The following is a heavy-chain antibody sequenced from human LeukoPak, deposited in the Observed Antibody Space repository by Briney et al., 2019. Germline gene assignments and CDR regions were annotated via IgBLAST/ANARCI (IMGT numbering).Heavy chain of an antibody. Sequence: QPGGSLRLSCAASGSNFSDSAVHWVRQASGKGLEWVGRIRSKLNNGATAYTASVEGRFTISRDDSKNTAYLQMNSLKTADTAVYYCTRLDPYAFDIWGQGTMVTVSS. CDR1: GSNFSDSA. CDR3: TRLDPYAFDI. CDR2: IRSKLNNGAT. V-gene: IGHV3-73*01. J-gene: IGHJ3*02.